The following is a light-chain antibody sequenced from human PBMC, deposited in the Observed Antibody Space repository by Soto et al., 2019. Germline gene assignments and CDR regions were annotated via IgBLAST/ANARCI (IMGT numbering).Light chain of an antibody. CDR1: QSVSTN. CDR2: GAS. CDR3: QQYNEWYT. J-gene: IGKJ2*01. V-gene: IGKV3-15*01. Sequence: VMTQSPATLSVSPGERATLSCRASQSVSTNLAWYQKKPGQAPRLLIYGASTRATGVPGRFSGSGSGTEFLITITSLPHDDFAVYYCQQYNEWYTFGQGTKLEIK.